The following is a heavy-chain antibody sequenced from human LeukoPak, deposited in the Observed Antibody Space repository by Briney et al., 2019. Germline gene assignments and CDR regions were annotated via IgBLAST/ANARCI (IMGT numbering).Heavy chain of an antibody. CDR2: IYGSGST. D-gene: IGHD2-8*02. CDR3: AGRTQYCAGGSRSGHDY. CDR1: DFIVSTNY. Sequence: GGSLRLSCAASDFIVSTNYMSWVRQAPGKGLEWVSVIYGSGSTYYADSVKGRFTISRDNSQNTLFLQMNSLRVEDTAVYYCAGRTQYCAGGSRSGHDYWGQGTLVTVSS. V-gene: IGHV3-66*01. J-gene: IGHJ4*02.